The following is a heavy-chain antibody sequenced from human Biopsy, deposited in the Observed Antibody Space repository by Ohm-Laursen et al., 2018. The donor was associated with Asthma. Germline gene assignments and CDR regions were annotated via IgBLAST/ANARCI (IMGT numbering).Heavy chain of an antibody. V-gene: IGHV3-9*01. CDR3: AKPLNTYNFYAYDV. J-gene: IGHJ6*02. D-gene: IGHD5/OR15-5a*01. Sequence: SLRLSCAASGFNFDDFAMHWVRQAPGKGLEWVAASTWNSGSRVYAVSVKGRFTISRDNAQNSLYLHMNGLKPEDTAVYYCAKPLNTYNFYAYDVWGQGTTVVVSS. CDR1: GFNFDDFA. CDR2: STWNSGSR.